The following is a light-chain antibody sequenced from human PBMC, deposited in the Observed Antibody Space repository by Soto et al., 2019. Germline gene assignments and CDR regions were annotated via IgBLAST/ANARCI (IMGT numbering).Light chain of an antibody. Sequence: VLTQSPATLSLSPGESATLSCGGSQSVSSSYLAWYQQKTGQAPRLLIYGESSRATGIPDRFSGSGSGTDLNLTISRLEPEDFAVYYCQQYGSSPWTFGQGTKVDIK. CDR2: GES. CDR3: QQYGSSPWT. V-gene: IGKV3-20*01. J-gene: IGKJ1*01. CDR1: QSVSSSY.